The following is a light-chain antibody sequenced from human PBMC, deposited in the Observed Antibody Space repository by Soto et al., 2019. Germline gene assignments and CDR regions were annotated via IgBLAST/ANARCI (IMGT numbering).Light chain of an antibody. J-gene: IGLJ2*01. CDR1: SSDVGGYNY. CDR2: EVS. Sequence: QSALTQPASVSGSPGQSITISCTGTSSDVGGYNYVSWFQQHPGKAPKLMISEVSNRPSGVSNRFSGSKSGNTASLTISGLQAEDEADYYCSSYTSNSTPVVFGGGTKLTVL. V-gene: IGLV2-14*01. CDR3: SSYTSNSTPVV.